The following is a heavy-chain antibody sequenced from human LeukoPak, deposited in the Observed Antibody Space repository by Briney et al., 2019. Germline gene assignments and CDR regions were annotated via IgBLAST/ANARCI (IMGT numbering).Heavy chain of an antibody. V-gene: IGHV3-74*01. D-gene: IGHD2-21*02. CDR1: GFTFSTYA. CDR3: ARSYYAVTVNY. CDR2: INSDGSST. J-gene: IGHJ4*02. Sequence: GRSLRLSCAASGFTFSTYAMHWVRQAPGKGLVWVSRINSDGSSTSYADSVKGRFTISRDNAKNTLYLQMNRLRAEDTAVYYCARSYYAVTVNYWGQGTLVTVSS.